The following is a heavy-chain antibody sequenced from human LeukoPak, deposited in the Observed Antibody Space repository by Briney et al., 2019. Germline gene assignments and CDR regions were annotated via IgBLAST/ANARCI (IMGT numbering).Heavy chain of an antibody. Sequence: PGGSLRLSCAASGFTFSSYWMHWVRQAPGKGLVWVSRINSDGSSTSYADSVKGRFTISRDNAKNTLYLQMNSLRAEDTAVYYCARVEGILTGYYTLDAFDIWGQGTMVTVSS. CDR3: ARVEGILTGYYTLDAFDI. CDR2: INSDGSST. D-gene: IGHD3-9*01. CDR1: GFTFSSYW. J-gene: IGHJ3*02. V-gene: IGHV3-74*01.